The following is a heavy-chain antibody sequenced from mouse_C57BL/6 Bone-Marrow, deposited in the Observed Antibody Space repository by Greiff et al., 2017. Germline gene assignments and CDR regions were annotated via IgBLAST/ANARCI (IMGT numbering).Heavy chain of an antibody. V-gene: IGHV2-2*01. Sequence: VKVVESGPGLVQPSQSLSITCTVSGFSLTSYGVHWVRQSPGKGLEWLGVIWSGGSTDYNAAFISRLSISKDNSKSQVFFKMNSLQADDTAIYYCASDRRAFGAYWGQGTLVTVSA. CDR1: GFSLTSYG. CDR2: IWSGGST. CDR3: ASDRRAFGAY. D-gene: IGHD3-3*01. J-gene: IGHJ3*01.